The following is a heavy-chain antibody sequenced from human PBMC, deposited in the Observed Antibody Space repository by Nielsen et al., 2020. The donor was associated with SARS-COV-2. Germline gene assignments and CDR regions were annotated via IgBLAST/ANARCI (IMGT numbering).Heavy chain of an antibody. Sequence: SETLSLTCTVSGGSVSIDFWGWIRQPPGKGLEWLAFINRGQINYTPSLKSRLTISVDTSKNQFSLKLSSVTAADTAVYYCARGLYSSSSYYYYYYYMDVWGKGTTVTVSS. CDR1: GGSVSIDF. CDR2: INRGQI. D-gene: IGHD6-6*01. J-gene: IGHJ6*03. V-gene: IGHV4-59*02. CDR3: ARGLYSSSSYYYYYYYMDV.